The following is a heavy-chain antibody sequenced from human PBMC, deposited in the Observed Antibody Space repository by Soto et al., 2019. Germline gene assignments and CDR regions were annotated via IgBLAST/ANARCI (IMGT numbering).Heavy chain of an antibody. J-gene: IGHJ1*01. CDR3: ARAAQQWLTRTHFQH. Sequence: QVQLVESGGGVVQPGRSLRLSCAASGFTFSSYAMHWVRQAPGKGLEWVAVISYDGSNKYYADSVKGRFTISRDNSKKTLYLQMNSLRAEDTAVYYCARAAQQWLTRTHFQHWGQGTLVTVSS. CDR2: ISYDGSNK. CDR1: GFTFSSYA. D-gene: IGHD6-19*01. V-gene: IGHV3-30-3*01.